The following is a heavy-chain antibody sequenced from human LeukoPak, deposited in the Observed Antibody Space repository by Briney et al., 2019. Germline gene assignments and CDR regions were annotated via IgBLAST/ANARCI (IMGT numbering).Heavy chain of an antibody. V-gene: IGHV3-30-3*01. Sequence: GRSLRLSCAASGFTFSSCAMHWVRQAPGKGLEWVAVISYDGSNKYYADSVKGRFTISRDNSKNTLYLQMNSLRAEDTAVYYCARDSLRYSSSHDAFDIWGQGTMVTVSS. CDR1: GFTFSSCA. J-gene: IGHJ3*02. D-gene: IGHD6-13*01. CDR2: ISYDGSNK. CDR3: ARDSLRYSSSHDAFDI.